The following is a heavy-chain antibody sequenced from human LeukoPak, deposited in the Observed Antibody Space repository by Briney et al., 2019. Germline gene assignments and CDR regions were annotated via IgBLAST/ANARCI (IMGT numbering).Heavy chain of an antibody. V-gene: IGHV3-21*01. CDR3: ARGSREWLPPPIPPDY. CDR1: GFTFSSYS. D-gene: IGHD3-3*01. Sequence: GGSLRLSCAASGFTFSSYSMNWVRQAPGKGLEWVSSISSSSSYIYYADSVKGRFTISRDNAKNSLYLQMNSLRAEDTAVYYCARGSREWLPPPIPPDYWGQGTLVTISS. J-gene: IGHJ4*02. CDR2: ISSSSSYI.